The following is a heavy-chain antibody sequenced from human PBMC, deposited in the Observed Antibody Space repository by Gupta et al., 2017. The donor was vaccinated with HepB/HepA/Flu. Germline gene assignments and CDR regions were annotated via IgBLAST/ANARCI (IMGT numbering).Heavy chain of an antibody. CDR1: GGSFSGYY. CDR2: INHSGST. V-gene: IGHV4-34*01. D-gene: IGHD2-21*01. CDR3: ARAVCGVVMRPYGMDV. Sequence: QVQLQPWGAGLLKPSETLSLTCAVYGGSFSGYYWSWIRQPPGKGLEWIGEINHSGSTNYNPSLKSRVTISVDTSKNQFSLKLSSVTAADTAGYYCARAVCGVVMRPYGMDVWGQGNTVTVSS. J-gene: IGHJ6*02.